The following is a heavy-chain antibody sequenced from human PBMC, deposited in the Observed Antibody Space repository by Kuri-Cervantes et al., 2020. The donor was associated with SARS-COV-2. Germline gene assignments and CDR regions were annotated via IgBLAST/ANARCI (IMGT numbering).Heavy chain of an antibody. CDR1: GFTFSSYS. Sequence: GESLKISCAASGFTFSSYSMNWVRQAPGKGLEWVANIKQDGSEKYYVDSVKGRFTISSDNAKNSLYLQMNSLRAEDTAVYYCARETSGYEYYFDYWGQGTLVTVSS. J-gene: IGHJ4*02. D-gene: IGHD5-12*01. CDR3: ARETSGYEYYFDY. V-gene: IGHV3-7*01. CDR2: IKQDGSEK.